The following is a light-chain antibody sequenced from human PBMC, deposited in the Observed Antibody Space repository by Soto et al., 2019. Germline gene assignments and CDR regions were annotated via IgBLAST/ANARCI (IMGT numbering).Light chain of an antibody. CDR1: QSVLSTSNNRNY. CDR2: WAS. V-gene: IGKV4-1*01. Sequence: DIVMTQSPDSLAVSLGERATISCRSSQSVLSTSNNRNYLAWYRQNPGQPPKLLLYWASTRESGVPDRFRGSGSGTDFTLTISSLESEDSAVYYCQQYSSWPPWTFGQGTKVDIK. CDR3: QQYSSWPPWT. J-gene: IGKJ1*01.